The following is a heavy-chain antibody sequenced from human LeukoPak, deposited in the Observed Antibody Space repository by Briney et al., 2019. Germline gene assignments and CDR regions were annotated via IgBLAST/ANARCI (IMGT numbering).Heavy chain of an antibody. Sequence: GESLKISCKGSGYSFTSYWIGWVRQMPGKGLEWMGIIYPDDSDTRYSPSFEGQVIISVDKSISTAYLQWSCLKASDTATYYCARHGHCTNGVCYSNYYYYMDVWGKGTTVTVSS. CDR1: GYSFTSYW. D-gene: IGHD2-8*01. J-gene: IGHJ6*03. CDR3: ARHGHCTNGVCYSNYYYYMDV. CDR2: IYPDDSDT. V-gene: IGHV5-51*01.